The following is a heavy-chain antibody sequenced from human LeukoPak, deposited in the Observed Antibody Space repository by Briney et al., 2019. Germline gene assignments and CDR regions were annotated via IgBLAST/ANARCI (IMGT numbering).Heavy chain of an antibody. CDR3: AIGGHRRYYYTSGSAFDP. J-gene: IGHJ5*02. CDR2: ISAYNGNT. Sequence: GASVKVSCKASGYTFTSYGISWVRQAPGQGLEWMGWISAYNGNTNYAQKLQGRVTMTTDTSTSTAYMELKSLRSDDTAVYYCAIGGHRRYYYTSGSAFDPWGQGTLVTVSS. D-gene: IGHD3-10*01. CDR1: GYTFTSYG. V-gene: IGHV1-18*01.